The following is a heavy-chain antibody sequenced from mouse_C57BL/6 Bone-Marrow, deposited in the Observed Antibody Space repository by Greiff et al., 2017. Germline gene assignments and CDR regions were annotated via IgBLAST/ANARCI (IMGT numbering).Heavy chain of an antibody. CDR2: IRSKSNNYAT. Sequence: EVKVEESGGGLVQPKGSLKLSCAASGFSFNTYAMNWVRQAPGKGLEWVVRIRSKSNNYATYYADSVKDRFTISRDDSESMIYLQMNNLKTEDTAMYYCETHSSGYWGQGTSVTVSS. CDR1: GFSFNTYA. D-gene: IGHD3-2*02. CDR3: ETHSSGY. V-gene: IGHV10-1*01. J-gene: IGHJ4*01.